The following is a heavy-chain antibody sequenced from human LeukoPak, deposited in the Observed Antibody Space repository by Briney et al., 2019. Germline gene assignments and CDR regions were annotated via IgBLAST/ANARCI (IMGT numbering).Heavy chain of an antibody. V-gene: IGHV1-69*05. CDR3: ARERLYCSSTSCYTGEYNWFDP. CDR1: GGTFSSYA. Sequence: ASVKVSCKASGGTFSSYAISWVRQAPGQGLEWMGGIIPIFGTANYAQKFQGRVTITTDESTSTAYMELSSLRSEDTAVYYCARERLYCSSTSCYTGEYNWFDPWGQGTLVTVSS. D-gene: IGHD2-2*02. CDR2: IIPIFGTA. J-gene: IGHJ5*02.